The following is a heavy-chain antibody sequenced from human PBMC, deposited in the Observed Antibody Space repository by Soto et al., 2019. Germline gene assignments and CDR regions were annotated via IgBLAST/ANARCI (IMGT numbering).Heavy chain of an antibody. CDR2: IYYSGST. CDR1: GGSISSYY. Sequence: TLSLTCSVSGGSISSYYWSWIRQPPGKGLEWIGYIYYSGSTNYNPSLKSRVTISVDTSKNQFSLKLSSVTAADTAVYYCARQWLVLSYFDYWGQGTLVTVSS. V-gene: IGHV4-59*01. CDR3: ARQWLVLSYFDY. D-gene: IGHD6-19*01. J-gene: IGHJ4*02.